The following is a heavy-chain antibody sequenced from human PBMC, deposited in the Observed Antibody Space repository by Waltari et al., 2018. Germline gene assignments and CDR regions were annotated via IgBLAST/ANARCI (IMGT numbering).Heavy chain of an antibody. CDR1: GGNFSSYA. D-gene: IGHD3-22*01. V-gene: IGHV1-69*05. CDR2: IIPIFGTA. CDR3: ATGDSPYYYDSSGYYH. Sequence: QVQLVQSGAEVKKPGSSVKVSCKASGGNFSSYAISWVRQATGQGLEWMGGIIPIFGTANYAQKFQGRVTITTDESTSTAYMELSSLRSEDTAVYYCATGDSPYYYDSSGYYHWGQGTLVTVSS. J-gene: IGHJ5*02.